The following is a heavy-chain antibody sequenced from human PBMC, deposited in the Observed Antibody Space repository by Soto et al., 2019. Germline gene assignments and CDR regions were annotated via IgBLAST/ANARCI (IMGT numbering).Heavy chain of an antibody. CDR1: GFTFSSYA. Sequence: GGSLRLSCAASGFTFSSYAMSWVRQAPGKGLEWVSAISGSGGSTYYADSVKGRFTISRDNSKNTLYLQMNSLRAEDTAVYYCAKEGYSYGYYYYYGMDVWGQGTTVTVSS. CDR3: AKEGYSYGYYYYYGMDV. CDR2: ISGSGGST. V-gene: IGHV3-23*01. J-gene: IGHJ6*02. D-gene: IGHD5-18*01.